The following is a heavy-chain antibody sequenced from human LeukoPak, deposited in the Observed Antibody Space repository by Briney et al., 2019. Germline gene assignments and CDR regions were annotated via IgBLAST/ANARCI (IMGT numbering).Heavy chain of an antibody. CDR3: ARCHYDSSGYYSYYYYYYMDV. V-gene: IGHV4-59*08. CDR1: GGSISSYY. D-gene: IGHD3-22*01. Sequence: PSETLSLTCTVSGGSISSYYWSWIRQPPGKGLEWIGYIYYSGSTNYNPSLKSRVTISVDTSKNQFSLKLSSVTAADTAVYYCARCHYDSSGYYSYYYYYYMDVWGKGTTVTISS. CDR2: IYYSGST. J-gene: IGHJ6*03.